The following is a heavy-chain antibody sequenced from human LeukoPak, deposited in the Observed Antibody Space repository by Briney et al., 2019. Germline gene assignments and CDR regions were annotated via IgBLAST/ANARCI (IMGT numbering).Heavy chain of an antibody. J-gene: IGHJ4*02. D-gene: IGHD3-22*01. Sequence: PSETLSLTCTVSGGSTSSSSYYWGWIRQPPGKRLEWIGLIYYSGNTYYNPSLKSRVTISVDTSKNQFSLKLSSVTAADTAVYYCASLPLITMIASPNFGYWGQGTLVTVSS. CDR2: IYYSGNT. V-gene: IGHV4-39*01. CDR1: GGSTSSSSYY. CDR3: ASLPLITMIASPNFGY.